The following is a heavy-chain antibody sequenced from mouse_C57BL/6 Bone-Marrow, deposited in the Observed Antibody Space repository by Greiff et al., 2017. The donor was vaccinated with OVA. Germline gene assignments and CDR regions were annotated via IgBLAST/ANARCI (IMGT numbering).Heavy chain of an antibody. CDR3: TRRAGLDY. Sequence: QVHVKQSGAELVRPGASVTLSCKASGYTFTDYEMHWVKQTPVHGLEWIGAIDPETGGTAYNQKFKGKAILTADKSSSTAYMELRSLTSEDSAVYYCTRRAGLDYWGQGTTLTVSS. CDR2: IDPETGGT. CDR1: GYTFTDYE. J-gene: IGHJ2*01. V-gene: IGHV1-15*01.